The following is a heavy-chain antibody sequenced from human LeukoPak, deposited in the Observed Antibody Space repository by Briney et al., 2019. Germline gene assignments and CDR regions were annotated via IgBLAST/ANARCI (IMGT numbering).Heavy chain of an antibody. J-gene: IGHJ3*02. V-gene: IGHV4-34*01. D-gene: IGHD3-9*01. CDR1: IDSLRGYY. CDR2: INLSGTI. Sequence: NPSETLSLTCAVYIDSLRGYYWSWIRQTPGKGLEWIAEINLSGTINWNPSLKRRVTISLDTSKNQLSLKLTSVTAADTAVYYCARRMENYDVLNMDAFDIWGHGTRVTVSS. CDR3: ARRMENYDVLNMDAFDI.